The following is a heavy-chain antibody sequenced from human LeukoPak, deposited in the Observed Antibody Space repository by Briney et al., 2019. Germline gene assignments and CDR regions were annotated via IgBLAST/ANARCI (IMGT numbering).Heavy chain of an antibody. J-gene: IGHJ5*02. Sequence: SVKVSCKASGGTFSSYAISWVRQAPGQGLEWMGGIIPIFGTANYAQKFQGRVTITADESTSTAYMELSSLRSEDTAVYYCARDREYYHDSSGYYSYNWFDPWGQGTLVTVSS. CDR1: GGTFSSYA. CDR3: ARDREYYHDSSGYYSYNWFDP. V-gene: IGHV1-69*13. D-gene: IGHD3-22*01. CDR2: IIPIFGTA.